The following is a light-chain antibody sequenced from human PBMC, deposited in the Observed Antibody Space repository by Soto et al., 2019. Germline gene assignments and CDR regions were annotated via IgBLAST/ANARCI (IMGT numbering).Light chain of an antibody. J-gene: IGLJ3*02. CDR1: SSDVGGYNY. V-gene: IGLV2-8*01. Sequence: QSALTQPPSASGSPGQSVTISCTGTSSDVGGYNYVSWYQQHPGKAPKLLIYDVSKRPSGVPDRFSGSKSGNTASLTVSGLQAADEADYYCNSYAGSYNWVFGGGTQLTVL. CDR3: NSYAGSYNWV. CDR2: DVS.